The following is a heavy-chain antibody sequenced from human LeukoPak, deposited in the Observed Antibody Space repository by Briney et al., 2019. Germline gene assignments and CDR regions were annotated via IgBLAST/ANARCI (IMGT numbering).Heavy chain of an antibody. CDR1: GGSISTYY. CDR3: TRQEPSYGSGSYFDY. V-gene: IGHV4-59*08. Sequence: SETLSLTCTVSGGSISTYYWTWIRQPPGKGLEWIGSISYSGSTNNSPSLEGRVTMSVDTSKNQFSLKLSSVTAADTAVYFCTRQEPSYGSGSYFDYWGQGILVTVSS. CDR2: ISYSGST. J-gene: IGHJ4*02. D-gene: IGHD3-10*01.